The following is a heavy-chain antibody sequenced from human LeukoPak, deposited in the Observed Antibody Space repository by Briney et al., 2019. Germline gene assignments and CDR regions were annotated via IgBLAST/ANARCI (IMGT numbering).Heavy chain of an antibody. J-gene: IGHJ4*02. CDR3: ARANFLYCSSTTCLFDY. CDR1: GFTFTDYY. V-gene: IGHV1-2*02. Sequence: ASVKVSCKASGFTFTDYYMHWVRQAPGQGFEWMGWINPNDGDTNYAQKFQGRVTMTRDTSISTAHMEVSRLRSDDTAVYYCARANFLYCSSTTCLFDYWGQGTLVTVSS. CDR2: INPNDGDT. D-gene: IGHD2-2*01.